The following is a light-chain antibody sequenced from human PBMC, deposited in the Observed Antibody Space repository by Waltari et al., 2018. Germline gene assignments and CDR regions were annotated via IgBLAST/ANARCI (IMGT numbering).Light chain of an antibody. J-gene: IGKJ4*01. CDR2: KAS. V-gene: IGKV1-5*03. CDR3: QQYNSYSLLT. CDR1: QSISNW. Sequence: DIQMTQSPSTLSASVGARVTITCRASQSISNWLAWYQQKPGKAPKLLIYKASTLESGVPSRFSGSGSGTEFTLTISSLQPDDFATYYCQQYNSYSLLTFGGGTKVEIK.